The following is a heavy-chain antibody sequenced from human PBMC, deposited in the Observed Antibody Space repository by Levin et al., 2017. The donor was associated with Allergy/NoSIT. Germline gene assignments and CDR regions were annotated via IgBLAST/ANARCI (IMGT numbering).Heavy chain of an antibody. CDR3: VREIAEEGT. J-gene: IGHJ4*02. D-gene: IGHD1-1*01. V-gene: IGHV3-30-3*01. CDR2: ISDDGSSE. CDR1: GFTFSNYA. Sequence: HPGGSLRLSCAASGFTFSNYAMHWVRQAPGKGLEWVGVISDDGSSEFYIDSVKGRFTISRGNSKNRLYLQMDSLRAEDTALYYCVREIAEEGTWGQGTLVIVSS.